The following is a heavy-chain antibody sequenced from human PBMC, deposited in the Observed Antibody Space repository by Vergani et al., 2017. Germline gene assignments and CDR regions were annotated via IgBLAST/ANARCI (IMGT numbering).Heavy chain of an antibody. Sequence: EVQLVESGGGLVKPGGSLRLSCAASGFTFSSYSMNWVRQAPGKGLEWVSSISSSSSYIYYADSVKGRFTISRDNAKNSLYLQMNSRRAEDTAVYYCAREVDSGSYLSAFDIWGQGTMVTVSS. J-gene: IGHJ3*02. D-gene: IGHD1-26*01. CDR1: GFTFSSYS. V-gene: IGHV3-21*01. CDR2: ISSSSSYI. CDR3: AREVDSGSYLSAFDI.